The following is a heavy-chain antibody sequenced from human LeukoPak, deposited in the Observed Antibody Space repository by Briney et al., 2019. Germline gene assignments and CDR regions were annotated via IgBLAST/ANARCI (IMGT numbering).Heavy chain of an antibody. D-gene: IGHD5-18*01. CDR2: IKQDGSEK. Sequence: PGGSLRLSCAASGFTFSGSAMHWVRQAPGKGLEWVANIKQDGSEKSKNSLYLQMNSLRAEDTAVYYCARAGRDTAMALGMDVWGKGTTVTVSS. J-gene: IGHJ6*04. CDR3: ARAGRDTAMALGMDV. V-gene: IGHV3-7*01. CDR1: GFTFSGSA.